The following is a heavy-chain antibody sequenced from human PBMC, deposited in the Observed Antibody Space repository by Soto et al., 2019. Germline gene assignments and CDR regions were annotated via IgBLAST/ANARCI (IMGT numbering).Heavy chain of an antibody. V-gene: IGHV3-13*05. J-gene: IGHJ6*02. CDR3: ARGEYYDDSSAWPYYYGIDV. CDR1: GFTFSSYD. D-gene: IGHD3-22*01. Sequence: GGSLRLSCAASGFTFSSYDMHWVRQATGKGLEWVSAIGTAGGPYYPASVKSRLTISREKSKNSLYLQMNSLRAADTAVFYCARGEYYDDSSAWPYYYGIDVWGQGTTVTVSS. CDR2: IGTAGGP.